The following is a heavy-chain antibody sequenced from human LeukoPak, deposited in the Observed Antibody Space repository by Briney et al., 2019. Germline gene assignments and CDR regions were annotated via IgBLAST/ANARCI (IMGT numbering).Heavy chain of an antibody. V-gene: IGHV4-59*08. CDR3: ARHTSYYFDY. J-gene: IGHJ4*02. Sequence: PSETLSLTCSVSGGSISSLYWSWIRQPPGKGLEWIGYIYYTGSTNYNPSLKSRVTMFVDMSKNQFSLRLSSVTAADTAVYYCARHTSYYFDYWGQGTLVTVSS. CDR1: GGSISSLY. D-gene: IGHD3-10*01. CDR2: IYYTGST.